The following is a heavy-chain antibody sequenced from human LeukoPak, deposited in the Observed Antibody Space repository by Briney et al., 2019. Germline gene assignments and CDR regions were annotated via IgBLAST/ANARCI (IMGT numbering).Heavy chain of an antibody. Sequence: GGSLRLSCAASGFTFSGYAMSWVRQAPGKGLEWVSAISGSGGSTYYADSVKGRFTISRDNSKNTLYLQMNSLRAEDTAVYYCAKDRRYGSGWSRDDYWGQGTLVTVSS. CDR1: GFTFSGYA. J-gene: IGHJ4*02. CDR3: AKDRRYGSGWSRDDY. V-gene: IGHV3-23*01. CDR2: ISGSGGST. D-gene: IGHD6-19*01.